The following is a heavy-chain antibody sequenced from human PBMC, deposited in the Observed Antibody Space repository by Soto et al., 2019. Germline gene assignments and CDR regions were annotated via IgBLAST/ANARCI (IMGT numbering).Heavy chain of an antibody. CDR1: GGSISSGDYY. J-gene: IGHJ5*02. V-gene: IGHV4-30-4*01. CDR3: ASTGPYYDSSGLNWFDP. CDR2: IYYSGST. Sequence: SETLSLTCTVSGGSISSGDYYWSWIRQPPGKGLEWIGYIYYSGSTYYSPSLKSRVTTSVDTSKNQFSLKLSSVTAADTAVYYCASTGPYYDSSGLNWFDPWGQGAQVSVSS. D-gene: IGHD3-22*01.